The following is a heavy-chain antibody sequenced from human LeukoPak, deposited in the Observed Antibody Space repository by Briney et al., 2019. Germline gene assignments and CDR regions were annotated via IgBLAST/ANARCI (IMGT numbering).Heavy chain of an antibody. CDR2: FFPGDSDI. J-gene: IGHJ3*02. CDR3: ARYSGGSSDDAFDI. D-gene: IGHD4-23*01. V-gene: IGHV5-51*01. CDR1: GYSFTNYW. Sequence: GESLKISCKGSGYSFTNYWIGWVRQMPGKGLEWMGIFFPGDSDIRYSPSFQGQVTISADKSISTAYLQWSSLEASDTAMYSCARYSGGSSDDAFDIWGQGTMVTVSS.